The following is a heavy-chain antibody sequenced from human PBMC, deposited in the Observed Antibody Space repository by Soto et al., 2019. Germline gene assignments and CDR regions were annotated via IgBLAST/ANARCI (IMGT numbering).Heavy chain of an antibody. V-gene: IGHV3-30*03. Sequence: GGSLRLSCAASGFTFSNYGMHWVRQAPGKGLEWVAVISYDGSNKYYADSVKGRFTISRDNSKNTPYLQMNSLRAEDTAVYYCVYYDSSGYRGWGQGTLVTVSS. CDR1: GFTFSNYG. J-gene: IGHJ4*02. CDR2: ISYDGSNK. D-gene: IGHD3-22*01. CDR3: VYYDSSGYRG.